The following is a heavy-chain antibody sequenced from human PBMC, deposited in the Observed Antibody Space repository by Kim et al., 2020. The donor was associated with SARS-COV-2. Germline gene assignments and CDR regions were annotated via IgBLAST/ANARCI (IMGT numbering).Heavy chain of an antibody. Sequence: GGSLRLSCAASGFTFSSYEMNWVRQAPGKGLEWVSYISSSGSTIYYADSVKGRFTISRDNAKNSLYLQMNSLRAEDTAVYYCASRNGWFGELLYPLLDYWGQGTLVTVSS. J-gene: IGHJ4*02. CDR3: ASRNGWFGELLYPLLDY. CDR1: GFTFSSYE. D-gene: IGHD3-10*01. CDR2: ISSSGSTI. V-gene: IGHV3-48*03.